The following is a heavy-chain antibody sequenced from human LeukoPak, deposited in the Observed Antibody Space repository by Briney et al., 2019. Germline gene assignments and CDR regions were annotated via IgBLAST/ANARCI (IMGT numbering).Heavy chain of an antibody. Sequence: GGSLRLSCAASGFTFSGYWMHWVRQAPGKGLVWVSRINSDGSSTTYADSVKGRFTLSRDNAKNTLYLQMNSLRAEDTAVYYCARDRAYSYGEFDYWGQGTPVSVSS. D-gene: IGHD5-18*01. J-gene: IGHJ4*02. CDR3: ARDRAYSYGEFDY. CDR2: INSDGSST. CDR1: GFTFSGYW. V-gene: IGHV3-74*01.